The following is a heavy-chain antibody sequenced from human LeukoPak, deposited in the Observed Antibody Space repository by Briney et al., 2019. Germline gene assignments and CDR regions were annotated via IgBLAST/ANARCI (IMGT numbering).Heavy chain of an antibody. CDR1: GGSISSSSYY. D-gene: IGHD2-2*01. CDR2: IYYSGST. Sequence: SETLSLTCTVSGGSISSSSYYWSWIRQPPGKGLEWIGYIYYSGSTNYNPSLKSRVTISVDTSKNQFSLKLSSVTAADTAVYYCARDRTVPDPYYYYYGMDVWGQGTTVTVSS. J-gene: IGHJ6*02. CDR3: ARDRTVPDPYYYYYGMDV. V-gene: IGHV4-61*01.